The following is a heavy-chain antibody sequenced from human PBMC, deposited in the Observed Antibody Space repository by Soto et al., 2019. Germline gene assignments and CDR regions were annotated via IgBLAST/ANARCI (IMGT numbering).Heavy chain of an antibody. CDR2: ISWDGEK. Sequence: ITLKESGPTLVKPTQTLTLTCTFSGFSLNTRGVGVGWIRQPPGKALEWLALISWDGEKRYSPSLKSRLTITKDTYENQVVLTMTNMDPVDTATYYCAHRRGDLLTGNYSFDYCGQGTLVTVSS. D-gene: IGHD3-9*01. CDR1: GFSLNTRGVG. V-gene: IGHV2-5*02. CDR3: AHRRGDLLTGNYSFDY. J-gene: IGHJ4*02.